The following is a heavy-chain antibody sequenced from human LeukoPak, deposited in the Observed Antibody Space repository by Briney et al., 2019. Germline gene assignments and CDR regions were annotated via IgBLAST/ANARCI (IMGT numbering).Heavy chain of an antibody. CDR2: IYYSGST. D-gene: IGHD3-22*01. J-gene: IGHJ4*02. Sequence: SETLSLTCTVSGGSISSYYWSWIRQPPGKGLEWIGYIYYSGSTNYNPSLKSRVTISVDRSKNQFSLKLSSVTAADTAVYYCARAPWLEGYYFDYWGQGTLVTVSS. CDR3: ARAPWLEGYYFDY. CDR1: GGSISSYY. V-gene: IGHV4-59*12.